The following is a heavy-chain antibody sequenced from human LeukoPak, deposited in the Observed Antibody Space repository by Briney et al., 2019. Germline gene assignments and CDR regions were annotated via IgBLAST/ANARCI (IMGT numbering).Heavy chain of an antibody. D-gene: IGHD3-10*01. CDR2: IRTNSSHI. CDR1: GFTFSTYT. CDR3: ARAEYSTMVRGVIVYYGMDV. Sequence: GGSLRLSCAASGFTFSTYTLNWVRQAPGKGLEWVSSIRTNSSHIYYADSVKGRFTISRDNAKNSLFLQMNSLRAEDTAVYCCARAEYSTMVRGVIVYYGMDVWGQGTTVTVSS. J-gene: IGHJ6*02. V-gene: IGHV3-21*01.